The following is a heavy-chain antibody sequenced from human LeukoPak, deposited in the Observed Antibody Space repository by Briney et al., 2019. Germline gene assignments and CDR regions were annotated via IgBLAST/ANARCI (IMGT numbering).Heavy chain of an antibody. D-gene: IGHD2-21*02. J-gene: IGHJ5*02. CDR2: MNPDSGNT. CDR3: AVHLPGDHLDR. V-gene: IGHV1-8*01. Sequence: ASVKVSCKASEYTFNIYDINWVRQATGQGIEWMGWMNPDSGNTGFAQKFQGRVTMTRNTSITTAYMELSSLRSEDTAVYYCAVHLPGDHLDRWGQGTLVTVSS. CDR1: EYTFNIYD.